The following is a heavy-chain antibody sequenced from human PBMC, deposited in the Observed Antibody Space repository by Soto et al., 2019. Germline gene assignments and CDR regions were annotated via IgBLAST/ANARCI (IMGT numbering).Heavy chain of an antibody. V-gene: IGHV3-23*01. CDR1: GFTVSNSG. CDR2: LSESGGRT. CDR3: AKDSGYDSTD. Sequence: EVQLLESGGGLVQPGGSLRLSCAASGFTVSNSGMSWVRQAPGKGLEWISGLSESGGRTTYADSVKGRFTISRDNSNNPLYLQMNSLRVDDTAVYYCAKDSGYDSTDWGQGTLVTVSS. J-gene: IGHJ4*02. D-gene: IGHD3-22*01.